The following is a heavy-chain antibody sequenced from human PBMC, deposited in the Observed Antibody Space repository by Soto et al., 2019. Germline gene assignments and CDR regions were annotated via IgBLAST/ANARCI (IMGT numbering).Heavy chain of an antibody. V-gene: IGHV6-1*01. CDR3: ARDSDPLENWFDP. J-gene: IGHJ5*02. Sequence: SPTLSLTCAISGDSVSSNSAAWNWIRQSAWRGLEWLGRTYYRSQWYNDYAVSVKSRITINPHASQNQSSLQLNSVPPADTAVYYCARDSDPLENWFDPWGQGTRVTAPQ. D-gene: IGHD1-1*01. CDR2: TYYRSQWYN. CDR1: GDSVSSNSAA.